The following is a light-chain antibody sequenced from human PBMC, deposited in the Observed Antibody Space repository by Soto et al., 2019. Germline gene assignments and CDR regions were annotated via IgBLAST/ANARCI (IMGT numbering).Light chain of an antibody. CDR2: AAS. CDR3: LQYGIPLWT. V-gene: IGKV3-20*01. CDR1: QSVTAND. Sequence: EIALTQSPGTLSLSPGERATLSCRASQSVTANDLAWYQQKPGQAPRLLIYAASIGATGIPDRFSGSGSGTDFTLTISRLEPEDFAVYYCLQYGIPLWTFGQGTKVEIK. J-gene: IGKJ1*01.